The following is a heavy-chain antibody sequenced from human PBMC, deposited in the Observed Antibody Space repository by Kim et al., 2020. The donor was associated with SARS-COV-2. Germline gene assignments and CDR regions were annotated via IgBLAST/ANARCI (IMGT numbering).Heavy chain of an antibody. V-gene: IGHV1-2*02. CDR1: GYTFINYY. D-gene: IGHD5-18*01. J-gene: IGHJ1*01. CDR2: VNPNGGGT. CDR3: ARERSNPVYSYGD. Sequence: ASVKVSCRASGYTFINYYMHWVRQAPGQGLEWMGWVNPNGGGTKYAQKFLGRVTMTSDTSINTVFLEVMRLTSDDTAIYYCARERSNPVYSYGDWGQGTL.